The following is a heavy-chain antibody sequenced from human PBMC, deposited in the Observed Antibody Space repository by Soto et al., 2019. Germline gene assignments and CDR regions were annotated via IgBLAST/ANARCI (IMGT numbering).Heavy chain of an antibody. V-gene: IGHV1-8*01. D-gene: IGHD3-10*01. CDR3: ASRKQSSCPNYFDS. CDR1: GYTFSTFD. CDR2: MNPYNGNA. Sequence: VASVKVSCKASGYTFSTFDINWVRQAAGEGLEWMGWMNPYNGNAGYAQKFQGRVTMTRNNSTSTAYMELSSLKSDESAGYFCASRKQSSCPNYFDSCRQGPLVTVSS. J-gene: IGHJ4*02.